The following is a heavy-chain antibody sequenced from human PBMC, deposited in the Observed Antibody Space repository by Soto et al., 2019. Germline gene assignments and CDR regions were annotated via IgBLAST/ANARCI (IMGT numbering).Heavy chain of an antibody. CDR1: GGSISSHS. CDR3: ARGGTERVGGFDP. CDR2: IFYSGNT. Sequence: QVQLQESGPGLVKPSETLSLTCTVSGGSISSHSWTWIRQPPGKGLEWIAYIFYSGNTNYNPSLKSRVTISINMSRNQFSLKLSSVTAGDTAVYYCARGGTERVGGFDPWGQGTLVTVSS. D-gene: IGHD1-1*01. J-gene: IGHJ5*02. V-gene: IGHV4-59*11.